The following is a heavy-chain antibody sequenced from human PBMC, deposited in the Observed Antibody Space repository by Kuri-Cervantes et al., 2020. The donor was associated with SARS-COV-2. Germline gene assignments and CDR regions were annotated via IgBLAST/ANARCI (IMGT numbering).Heavy chain of an antibody. CDR1: GFTVSSNY. CDR3: ASSLVERDAFDI. Sequence: GGSLRLSCAASGFTVSSNYMSWVRQAPGKGLEWVSVIYSGGSTYYADSVKGRFTISRDNSKNTLYLQMNSLRAEDTAVYYCASSLVERDAFDIWGQGTMVTVSS. D-gene: IGHD1-26*01. V-gene: IGHV3-53*05. J-gene: IGHJ3*02. CDR2: IYSGGST.